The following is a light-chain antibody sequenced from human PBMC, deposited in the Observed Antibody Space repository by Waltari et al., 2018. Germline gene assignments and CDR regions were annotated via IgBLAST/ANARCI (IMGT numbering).Light chain of an antibody. CDR3: QQYNSYLLT. J-gene: IGKJ4*01. CDR2: KTS. V-gene: IGKV1-5*03. CDR1: QSISSW. Sequence: DIQMTQSPSTLSASVGDRVTITCRASQSISSWLAWYQQKPGKAPKLLIYKTSSLESGVPSRFSGIGSGTEFTLTISSLQPDDFATYYCQQYNSYLLTFGGGTKVEIK.